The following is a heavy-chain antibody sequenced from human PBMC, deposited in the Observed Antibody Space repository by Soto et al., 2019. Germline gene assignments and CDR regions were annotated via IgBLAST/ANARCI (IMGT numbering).Heavy chain of an antibody. CDR3: AREGATRRPSRPAIGWLES. CDR1: GYTFSGYH. V-gene: IGHV1-2*02. J-gene: IGHJ5*01. CDR2: INVYNGET. D-gene: IGHD2-2*02. Sequence: ASVKVSCKASGYTFSGYHMHWVRQAPGQGLEWMGWINVYNGETNIAQKFQGRVAMTRGTSITTAYVELSRLRFDDTAVYFCAREGATRRPSRPAIGWLESWGQGTLVTVSS.